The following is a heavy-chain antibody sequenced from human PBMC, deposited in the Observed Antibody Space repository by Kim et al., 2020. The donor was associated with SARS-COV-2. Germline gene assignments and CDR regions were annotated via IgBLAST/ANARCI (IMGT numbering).Heavy chain of an antibody. CDR1: GFTFSSYA. J-gene: IGHJ4*02. CDR3: AKGGDYGSGSHIPRVWRTGYYFDY. CDR2: ISGSGGST. D-gene: IGHD3-10*01. Sequence: GGSLRLSCAASGFTFSSYAMSWVRQAPGKGLEWVSAISGSGGSTYYADSVKGRFTISRDNSKNTLYLQMNSLRAEDTAVYYCAKGGDYGSGSHIPRVWRTGYYFDYWGQGTLVTVSS. V-gene: IGHV3-23*01.